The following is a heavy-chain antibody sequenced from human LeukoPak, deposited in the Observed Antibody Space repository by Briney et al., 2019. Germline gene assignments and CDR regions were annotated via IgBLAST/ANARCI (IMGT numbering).Heavy chain of an antibody. D-gene: IGHD6-13*01. Sequence: GGSLRLSCEASGFTFTTYSMTWVRQAPGKGLEWVSIISSGSSAIFSADALKGRFTISRDDAKNLLYLDMNSLRAEDTAVYYCARALGIAAALADYWGQGTLVTVSS. CDR3: ARALGIAAALADY. V-gene: IGHV3-21*01. J-gene: IGHJ4*02. CDR2: ISSGSSAI. CDR1: GFTFTTYS.